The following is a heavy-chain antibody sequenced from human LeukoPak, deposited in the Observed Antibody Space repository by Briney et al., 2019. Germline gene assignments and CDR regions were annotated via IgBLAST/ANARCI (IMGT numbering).Heavy chain of an antibody. D-gene: IGHD3-22*01. V-gene: IGHV4-34*01. CDR2: INHSGSS. J-gene: IGHJ3*02. Sequence: PSETLSLTCAVYGGSFSGYYWSWIRQPPGKGLQWIGEINHSGSSNYNQSLKSRVTISVDTSKKQCSLKHSSVTAADTAVYYCARGGPHLSYYYDSSGYTRVWAFDIWGQGTMVTVSS. CDR1: GGSFSGYY. CDR3: ARGGPHLSYYYDSSGYTRVWAFDI.